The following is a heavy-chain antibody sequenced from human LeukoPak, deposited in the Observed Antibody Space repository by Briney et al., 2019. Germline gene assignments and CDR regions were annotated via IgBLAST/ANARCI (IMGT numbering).Heavy chain of an antibody. CDR3: ARDPAVMVRGVIQRFDY. V-gene: IGHV1-3*01. Sequence: ASVKVSCKASGYSFTNHDMHWVRQAPGQRLEWMGYINPDNGNTKYSQEFQGRVAITRDTSASTAYMELRSLRSDDTAVYYCARDPAVMVRGVIQRFDYWGQGTLVTVSS. CDR1: GYSFTNHD. CDR2: INPDNGNT. D-gene: IGHD3-10*01. J-gene: IGHJ4*02.